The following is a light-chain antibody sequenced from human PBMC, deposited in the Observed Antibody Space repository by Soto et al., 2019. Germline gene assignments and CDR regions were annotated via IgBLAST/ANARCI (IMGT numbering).Light chain of an antibody. Sequence: DIQMTQSPSSLSASVGDRVTITCRASQSISSYLNWYQQKPGKAPKLLIYAASSLQSGVPSRFSGSGSGTDFTLTISSLQPEDVATYYCQQSYSTPELTFGGGTKV. CDR3: QQSYSTPELT. CDR2: AAS. CDR1: QSISSY. V-gene: IGKV1-39*01. J-gene: IGKJ4*01.